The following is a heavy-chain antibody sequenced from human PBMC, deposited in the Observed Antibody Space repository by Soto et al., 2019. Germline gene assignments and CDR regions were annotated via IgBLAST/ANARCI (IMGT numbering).Heavy chain of an antibody. CDR2: INPTNGNT. CDR1: GYTFINYG. Sequence: GASVKVSCKASGYTFINYGIAWVRQAPGQGLAWMGRINPTNGNTNYARDLEGRVTVTADISATTAYMELRSLTSDDTAVYYCARVNFGNAFEIWGQGTKVTVSS. J-gene: IGHJ3*02. CDR3: ARVNFGNAFEI. D-gene: IGHD3-10*01. V-gene: IGHV1-18*01.